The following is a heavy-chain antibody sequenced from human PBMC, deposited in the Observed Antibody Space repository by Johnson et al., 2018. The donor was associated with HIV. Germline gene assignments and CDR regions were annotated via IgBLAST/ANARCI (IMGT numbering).Heavy chain of an antibody. D-gene: IGHD1-1*01. CDR2: ISYDGSNK. CDR1: GFSFSSFA. J-gene: IGHJ3*02. Sequence: QVQLVESGGGVVQPGRSLRLSCVASGFSFSSFAMHWVRQAPGKGLEWVAVISYDGSNKYYADSVKGRFTISRDNSQNLLYLQLSSLRAEDTAVYYCARGGYNWNDFLNDAFDMWGQGTVVTVSS. CDR3: ARGGYNWNDFLNDAFDM. V-gene: IGHV3-30*14.